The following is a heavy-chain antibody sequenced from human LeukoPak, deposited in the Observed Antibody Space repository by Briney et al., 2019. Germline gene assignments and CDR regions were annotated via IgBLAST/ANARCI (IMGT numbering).Heavy chain of an antibody. V-gene: IGHV3-21*01. CDR3: ARDRGYGYYYFDY. Sequence: ERSLRLSCADPGLTFSSNSMDWVRQVPGKGQHEVSSISSSSTYIYYEDSVRVRFTISRDSAEKSLHLEMDSLRAEDTAVYFCARDRGYGYYYFDYWGQGTLVTVSS. J-gene: IGHJ4*02. D-gene: IGHD5-12*01. CDR1: GLTFSSNS. CDR2: ISSSSTYI.